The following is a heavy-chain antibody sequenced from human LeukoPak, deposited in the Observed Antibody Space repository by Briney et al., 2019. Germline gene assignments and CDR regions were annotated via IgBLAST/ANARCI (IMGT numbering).Heavy chain of an antibody. V-gene: IGHV4-59*01. D-gene: IGHD5-18*01. CDR2: IYSSGST. Sequence: PSETLSLTCTVSGGSISSYYWNWIRLPPGKGLEWIGYIYSSGSTIYNPPLKSRVTISIDTSRNQFSLRLSSVTAADTAVYYCARGYSYGRNWYFDLWGRGTLVTVSS. J-gene: IGHJ2*01. CDR3: ARGYSYGRNWYFDL. CDR1: GGSISSYY.